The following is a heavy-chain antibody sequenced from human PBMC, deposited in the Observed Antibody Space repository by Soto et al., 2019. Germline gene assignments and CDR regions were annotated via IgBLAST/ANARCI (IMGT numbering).Heavy chain of an antibody. J-gene: IGHJ6*02. CDR3: AKDRWNDVRRWDYYYGMDV. V-gene: IGHV3-30*18. D-gene: IGHD1-1*01. CDR2: ISYDGSNK. Sequence: QVQLVESGGGVVQPGRSLRISCAASGFTFSSYGMHWFRQAPGKGLEWVAVISYDGSNKYYADSVKGRFTISRDNSKNTLYLQMNSLRAEDTAVYYCAKDRWNDVRRWDYYYGMDVWGQVTTVTVSS. CDR1: GFTFSSYG.